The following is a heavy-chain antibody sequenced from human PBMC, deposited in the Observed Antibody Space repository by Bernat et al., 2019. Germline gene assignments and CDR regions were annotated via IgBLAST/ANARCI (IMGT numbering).Heavy chain of an antibody. Sequence: QVQLVQSGAEVKKPGASVKVSCKASGYTFTSYGISWVRQAPGQGLELMGWISAYNGNTNYAQKLQGRVTMTTDTSTSTAYMELRSLRSDDTAVYYCARSAYGETKYYYYGMDVWGQGTTVTVSS. CDR3: ARSAYGETKYYYYGMDV. J-gene: IGHJ6*02. CDR1: GYTFTSYG. V-gene: IGHV1-18*01. D-gene: IGHD1/OR15-1a*01. CDR2: ISAYNGNT.